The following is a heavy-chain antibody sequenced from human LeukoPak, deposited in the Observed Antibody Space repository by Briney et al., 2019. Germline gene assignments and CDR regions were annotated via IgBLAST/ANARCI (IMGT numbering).Heavy chain of an antibody. J-gene: IGHJ4*02. CDR1: GFTFSNYW. CDR3: ARDFWGAYRVDYFDY. V-gene: IGHV3-7*01. D-gene: IGHD3-3*01. CDR2: IKQDGSGT. Sequence: PGGSLRLSCAASGFTFSNYWMSWVRRAPGKGLAWVANIKQDGSGTYYVDSVRGRFTISRDNAKKSLYLQMNSLRAEDTAVYYCARDFWGAYRVDYFDYWGQGTLVTVSS.